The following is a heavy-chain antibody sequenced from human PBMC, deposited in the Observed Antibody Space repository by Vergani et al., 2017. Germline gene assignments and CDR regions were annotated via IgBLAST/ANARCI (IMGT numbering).Heavy chain of an antibody. D-gene: IGHD4-23*01. Sequence: QVQLVQSGAEVKKPGASVKVSCKASGYTFTSYGISWVRQAHGQGLEWMGWISAYNGNTNYAQKLQGRVTMTTDTSTSTAYMELRSLRSDDTAVYYCARRVKGYGGNSGGRMFDYWGQGTLVTVSS. CDR2: ISAYNGNT. V-gene: IGHV1-18*01. CDR1: GYTFTSYG. J-gene: IGHJ4*02. CDR3: ARRVKGYGGNSGGRMFDY.